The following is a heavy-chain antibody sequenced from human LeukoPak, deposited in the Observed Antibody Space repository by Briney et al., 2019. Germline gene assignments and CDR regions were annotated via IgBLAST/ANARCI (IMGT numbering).Heavy chain of an antibody. D-gene: IGHD2-2*01. CDR3: ARRLTQYDCFDP. Sequence: SQTLSLTCAISGDSVSSNSAAWNWIRQSPSRGLEWLGRTYYRSKWYNDYIGSVKSRITINPDTSKSQFSLHLNSVTPEDTAVYYCARRLTQYDCFDPWGQGILVTVSS. J-gene: IGHJ5*02. CDR2: TYYRSKWYN. V-gene: IGHV6-1*01. CDR1: GDSVSSNSAA.